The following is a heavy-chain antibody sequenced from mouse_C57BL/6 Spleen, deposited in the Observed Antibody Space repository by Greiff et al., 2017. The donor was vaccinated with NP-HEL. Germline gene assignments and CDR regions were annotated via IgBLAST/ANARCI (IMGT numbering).Heavy chain of an antibody. CDR2: IHPNSGST. CDR3: APSTMVTTGAMDY. J-gene: IGHJ4*01. D-gene: IGHD2-2*01. CDR1: GYTFTSYW. Sequence: QVQLKQPGAELVKPGASVKLSCKASGYTFTSYWMHWVKQRPGQGLEWIGMIHPNSGSTNYNEKFKSKATLTVDKSSSTAYMQLSSLTSEDSAVYYCAPSTMVTTGAMDYWGQGTSVTVSS. V-gene: IGHV1-64*01.